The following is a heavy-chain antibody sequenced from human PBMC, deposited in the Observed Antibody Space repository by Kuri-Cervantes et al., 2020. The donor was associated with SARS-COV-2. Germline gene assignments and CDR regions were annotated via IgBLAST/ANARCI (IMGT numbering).Heavy chain of an antibody. CDR3: ARVAAAAGPAGEYSFYMDV. J-gene: IGHJ6*03. CDR1: GGTFSTDG. Sequence: GGSLRLSCKASGGTFSTDGITWVRQAPGQGLEWTGTIIPVLGTTTYSQKFQGRVTITADKSTSTAYMELSSLTSEDTAVYYCARVAAAAGPAGEYSFYMDVWGKGTTVTVSS. V-gene: IGHV1-69*04. D-gene: IGHD6-13*01. CDR2: IIPVLGTT.